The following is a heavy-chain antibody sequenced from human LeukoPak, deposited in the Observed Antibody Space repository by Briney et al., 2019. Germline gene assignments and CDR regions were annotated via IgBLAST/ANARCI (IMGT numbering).Heavy chain of an antibody. D-gene: IGHD2-15*01. J-gene: IGHJ4*02. Sequence: ASVKVSCKASGYTFTIYGISWVRQAPGQGLEWMGWINPNSGGTNYAQKLQGRVTMTRDTSMSTAYMELSRLRSDDTAVYYCAREMAGYCSGGSCSDLDYWGQGTLVTVSS. V-gene: IGHV1-2*02. CDR3: AREMAGYCSGGSCSDLDY. CDR2: INPNSGGT. CDR1: GYTFTIYG.